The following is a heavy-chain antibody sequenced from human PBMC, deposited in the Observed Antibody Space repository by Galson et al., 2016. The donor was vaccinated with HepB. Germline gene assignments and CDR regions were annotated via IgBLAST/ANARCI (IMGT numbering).Heavy chain of an antibody. CDR3: ARGFFDNTGHPGYFQH. V-gene: IGHV3-21*01. Sequence: SLRLSCAASGLPFSDYTMNWVRQGPGKGLEWVSSISRNGSFIFYSDSVKGRFTISRDNAKNSLYLQMNSLRVEDTAVYYCARGFFDNTGHPGYFQHWGRGTLVTVSS. CDR2: ISRNGSFI. J-gene: IGHJ1*01. CDR1: GLPFSDYT. D-gene: IGHD3-22*01.